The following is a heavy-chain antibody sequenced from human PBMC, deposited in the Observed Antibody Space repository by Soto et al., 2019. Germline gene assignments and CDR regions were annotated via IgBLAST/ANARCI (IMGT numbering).Heavy chain of an antibody. Sequence: GVTLRLPCAAAGFTLSDNDMSWIRQAPGKGLEWVSYISRSGSTIYYAVSVKGRFTISRGSARNSLYLQMNSLTADATAVYECASKVRRDSWSLENWGQGSLVT. CDR1: GFTLSDND. D-gene: IGHD6-13*01. CDR3: ASKVRRDSWSLEN. V-gene: IGHV3-11*01. J-gene: IGHJ4*02. CDR2: ISRSGSTI.